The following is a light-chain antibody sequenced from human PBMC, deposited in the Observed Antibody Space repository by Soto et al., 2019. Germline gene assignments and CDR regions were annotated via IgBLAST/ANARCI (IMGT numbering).Light chain of an antibody. CDR2: GAS. V-gene: IGKV3D-15*01. CDR3: QQYNKWPLIT. J-gene: IGKJ5*01. Sequence: ETVWRQTQDNRDLSRGRRDTLSCRASRTVGRSYLAWYQQKPGQAPRLLIYGASTRATGTPARFSGSGSGTELTLIISSLQSEDFALYSCQQYNKWPLITFGQGTRLEIK. CDR1: RTVGRSY.